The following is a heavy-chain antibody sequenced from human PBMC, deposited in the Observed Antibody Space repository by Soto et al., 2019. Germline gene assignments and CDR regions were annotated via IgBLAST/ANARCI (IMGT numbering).Heavy chain of an antibody. D-gene: IGHD5-18*01. V-gene: IGHV3-30*18. CDR2: ISYDGSNK. J-gene: IGHJ6*02. CDR3: AKDTAMVRYYYYYGMDV. Sequence: GGSLRLSCAASGFTFRSYAMHWVRQAPGKGLEWVAVISYDGSNKYYADSVKGRFTISRDNSKNTLYLQMNILRAEDTAVYYCAKDTAMVRYYYYYGMDVWGQGTTVTVSS. CDR1: GFTFRSYA.